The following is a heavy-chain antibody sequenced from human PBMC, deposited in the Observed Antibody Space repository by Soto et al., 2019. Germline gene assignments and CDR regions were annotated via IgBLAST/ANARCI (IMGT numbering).Heavy chain of an antibody. CDR2: IYSGGST. J-gene: IGHJ6*02. Sequence: EVQLVESGGGLVQPGGSLRLSCAASGFTVSSNYMSWVRQAPGKGLEWVSVIYSGGSTYYADSVKGRFTISRDNSKNTVYLQMNRLRAEDTAVYYCAREPLRGYGMDVWGQGPTVTVSS. CDR3: AREPLRGYGMDV. V-gene: IGHV3-66*01. CDR1: GFTVSSNY.